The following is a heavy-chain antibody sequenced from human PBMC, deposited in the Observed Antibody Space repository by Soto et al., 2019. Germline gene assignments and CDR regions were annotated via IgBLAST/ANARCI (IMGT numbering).Heavy chain of an antibody. Sequence: EVQLVESGGDLVQPGGSLRLSCVASGFSFSSTWMHWVRQAPGKGLVWVSRIKSDGRSTTYADSVKGRFTISRDNAKNTVYLQMNSLTAEDTAVYYCVRDRYYNMDVWGQGTTVTVSS. CDR2: IKSDGRST. CDR3: VRDRYYNMDV. J-gene: IGHJ6*02. V-gene: IGHV3-74*01. CDR1: GFSFSSTW.